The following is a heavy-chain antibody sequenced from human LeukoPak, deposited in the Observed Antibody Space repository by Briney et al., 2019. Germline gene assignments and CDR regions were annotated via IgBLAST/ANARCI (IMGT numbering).Heavy chain of an antibody. Sequence: AGSLRLSCAASGFTFSSYWMSWVRQAPGKGLEWVAVISYDGSNKYYADSVKGRFTISRDNSRNTLYLQMNSLRAEDTAVYYCARGYSYGSDYWGQGTLVTVSS. CDR1: GFTFSSYW. CDR2: ISYDGSNK. V-gene: IGHV3-30-3*01. CDR3: ARGYSYGSDY. J-gene: IGHJ4*02. D-gene: IGHD5-18*01.